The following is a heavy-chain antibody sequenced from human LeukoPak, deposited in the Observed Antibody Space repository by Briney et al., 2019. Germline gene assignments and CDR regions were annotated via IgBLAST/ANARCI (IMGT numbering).Heavy chain of an antibody. CDR3: ARGGEGSHYAWGHDTFDI. D-gene: IGHD1-26*01. CDR1: GFTFSSYS. CDR2: FSVSSSYI. J-gene: IGHJ3*02. Sequence: GGSLRLSCAASGFTFSSYSMSWVGQAPGKGLEWVSSFSVSSSYIFYADSMKGRFTISRDNAKNSLYLQMNSLRAEDTALYYCARGGEGSHYAWGHDTFDIWGHGTMVTVSS. V-gene: IGHV3-21*01.